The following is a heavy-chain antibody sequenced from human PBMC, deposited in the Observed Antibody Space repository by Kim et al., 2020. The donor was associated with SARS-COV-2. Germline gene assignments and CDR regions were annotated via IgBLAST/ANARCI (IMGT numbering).Heavy chain of an antibody. D-gene: IGHD1-26*01. CDR2: IYYSGST. J-gene: IGHJ4*02. CDR1: GGSISSSSYY. V-gene: IGHV4-39*01. Sequence: SETLSLTCTVSGGSISSSSYYWGWIRQPPGKGLEWTGSIYYSGSTYYNPSLKSRVTISVDTSKNQFSLKLSSVTAANTAVYYCARLTTESGATKKGFDYWGQGTLVTVSS. CDR3: ARLTTESGATKKGFDY.